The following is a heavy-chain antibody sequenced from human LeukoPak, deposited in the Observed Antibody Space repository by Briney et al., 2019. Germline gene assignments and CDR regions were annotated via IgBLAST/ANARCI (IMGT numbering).Heavy chain of an antibody. V-gene: IGHV1-2*02. Sequence: ASVKVSCTASGYTFTGYYMHWVRQAPGQGLEWMGWINPNSGGTNYAQKFQGRVTMTRDTSISTAYMELSRLRSDDTAVYYCARRTTYYYGSGPFDYWGQGTLVTVSS. D-gene: IGHD3-10*01. CDR3: ARRTTYYYGSGPFDY. CDR1: GYTFTGYY. CDR2: INPNSGGT. J-gene: IGHJ4*02.